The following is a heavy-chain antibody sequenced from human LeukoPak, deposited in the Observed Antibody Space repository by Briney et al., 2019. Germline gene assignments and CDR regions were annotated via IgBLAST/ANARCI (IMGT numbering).Heavy chain of an antibody. CDR2: IYYSGST. CDR1: GGSTSSYY. Sequence: PSETLSLTCTVSGGSTSSYYWSWIRQPPGKGLEWIGYIYYSGSTNYNPSLKSRVTISVDTSKNQFSLKLSSVTAADTAVYYCARFIAAAEKFDYWGQGTLVTVSS. CDR3: ARFIAAAEKFDY. D-gene: IGHD6-13*01. V-gene: IGHV4-59*01. J-gene: IGHJ4*02.